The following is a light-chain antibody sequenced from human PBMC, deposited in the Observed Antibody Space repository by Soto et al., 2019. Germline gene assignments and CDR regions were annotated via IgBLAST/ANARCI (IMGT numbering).Light chain of an antibody. Sequence: DIQLTQSPSFLSASVGDRVTITCRASQGISSYLAWYQVKPGKAPKPLIYAASTLQSGVPSRFSGSGSGTEFTLTISSLQPEDFSTYYCQQLKSYPLSFGGGTKVDIK. CDR3: QQLKSYPLS. V-gene: IGKV1-9*01. CDR2: AAS. CDR1: QGISSY. J-gene: IGKJ4*01.